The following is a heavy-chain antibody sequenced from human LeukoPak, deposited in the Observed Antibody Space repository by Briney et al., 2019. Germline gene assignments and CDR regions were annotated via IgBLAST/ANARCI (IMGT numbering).Heavy chain of an antibody. CDR1: GYTFIGYY. CDR2: INPNSGDT. V-gene: IGHV1-2*02. J-gene: IGHJ1*01. Sequence: ASVKVSCTASGYTFIGYYMHWVRQAPGQGLEWMGWINPNSGDTNYAQKFQGRVTMTRDTSISTAYMELRRLRSDDTAVYYCARAYLYCSTTSCYGYLQYWGQGTLVTVSS. D-gene: IGHD2-2*01. CDR3: ARAYLYCSTTSCYGYLQY.